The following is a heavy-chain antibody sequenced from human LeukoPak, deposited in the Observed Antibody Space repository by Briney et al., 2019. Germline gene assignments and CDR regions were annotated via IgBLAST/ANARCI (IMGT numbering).Heavy chain of an antibody. CDR3: AREGGKGTVTTKYFDL. Sequence: PSETLSLTCTVSGGSISSYYWSWIRQPAGKGLEWIGRIYTSGSINYNPSLKSRVTMSVDTSKNQLSLKLSSVTAADTAVYYCAREGGKGTVTTKYFDLWGRGTLVTVSS. D-gene: IGHD4-17*01. CDR1: GGSISSYY. J-gene: IGHJ2*01. CDR2: IYTSGSI. V-gene: IGHV4-4*07.